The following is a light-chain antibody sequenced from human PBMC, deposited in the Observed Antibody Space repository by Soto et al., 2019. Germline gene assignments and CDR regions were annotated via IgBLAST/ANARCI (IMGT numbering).Light chain of an antibody. CDR1: QSISSY. CDR3: QQSYSTPPLT. Sequence: IRMTQSPSSLSASTGDRVTITCRASQSISSYLNWYQQKPGKAPKLLIYAAPSLQSGVPSRFSGSGSGTDFTLTISSLQPEDFATYYCQQSYSTPPLTFGGGTKVDIK. V-gene: IGKV1-39*01. J-gene: IGKJ4*01. CDR2: AAP.